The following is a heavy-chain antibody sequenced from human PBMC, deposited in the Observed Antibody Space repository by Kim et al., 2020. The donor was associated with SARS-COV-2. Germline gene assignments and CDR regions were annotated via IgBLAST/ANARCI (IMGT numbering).Heavy chain of an antibody. CDR3: VRDRMGGAFDI. Sequence: SYADSVNGQFTTSRDNAKNSLHLQMNSLKDEDTAVYHCVRDRMGGAFDIWGQGTLVTVSS. D-gene: IGHD3-16*01. J-gene: IGHJ3*02. V-gene: IGHV3-48*02.